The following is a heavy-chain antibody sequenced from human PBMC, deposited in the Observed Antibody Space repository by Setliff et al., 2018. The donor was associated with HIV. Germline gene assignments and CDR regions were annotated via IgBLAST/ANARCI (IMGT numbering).Heavy chain of an antibody. V-gene: IGHV1-46*01. D-gene: IGHD3-10*01. Sequence: ASVKVSCKASGYTFTTYHMHWLRQAPGQGLEWMGIINPKNRSTTYAQRFQDRVTMTSDTSTNTFYMELSSLKSEDTAVYYCTRDLYYYASGIHFGVYWGQGTPVTVSS. J-gene: IGHJ4*02. CDR3: TRDLYYYASGIHFGVY. CDR2: INPKNRST. CDR1: GYTFTTYH.